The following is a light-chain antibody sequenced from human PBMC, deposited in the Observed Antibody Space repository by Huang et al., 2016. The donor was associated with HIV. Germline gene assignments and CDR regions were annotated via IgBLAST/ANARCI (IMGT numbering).Light chain of an antibody. CDR1: QSLLHSNGNSY. CDR2: VGS. Sequence: DIVMTQSPLSLPVTPGEPASISCRSSQSLLHSNGNSYLDWYLQKPGQSPQLLIYVGSIRADGVPDRFSCSGSGTDFTLKISRVEAEDAGIYYCMQAAQTPLTFGGGTRVEIK. CDR3: MQAAQTPLT. V-gene: IGKV2-28*01. J-gene: IGKJ4*01.